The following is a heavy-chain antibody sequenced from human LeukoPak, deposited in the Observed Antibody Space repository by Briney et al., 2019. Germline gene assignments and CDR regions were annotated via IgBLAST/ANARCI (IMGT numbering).Heavy chain of an antibody. CDR3: ARAKLRYFDWLLHDAFDF. Sequence: PSETLSLTCAVYGGSFSGYYWSWIRQPPGKGLEWIGEINHSGSTNYNPSLKSRVTISVDTSKNQFSLKLSSVTAADTAVYYCARAKLRYFDWLLHDAFDFWGQGTMVTVSS. J-gene: IGHJ3*01. CDR2: INHSGST. CDR1: GGSFSGYY. D-gene: IGHD3-9*01. V-gene: IGHV4-34*01.